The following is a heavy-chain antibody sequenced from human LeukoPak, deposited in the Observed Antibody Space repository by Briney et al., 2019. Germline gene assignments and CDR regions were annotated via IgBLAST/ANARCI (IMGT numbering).Heavy chain of an antibody. CDR2: ISWNSGSI. Sequence: GGSLRLSCAASGFTFDDYAMHWVRQAPGKGLEWVSGISWNSGSIGYADSVKGRFTISRDNAKNSLYLQMNSLRAEDTAVYYCAKEARPETYGVTTYFDYWGQGTLVTVSS. CDR1: GFTFDDYA. CDR3: AKEARPETYGVTTYFDY. J-gene: IGHJ4*02. V-gene: IGHV3-9*01. D-gene: IGHD3-3*01.